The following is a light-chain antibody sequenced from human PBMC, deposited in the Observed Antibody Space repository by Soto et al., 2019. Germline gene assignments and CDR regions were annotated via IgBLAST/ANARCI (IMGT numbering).Light chain of an antibody. CDR3: QQYET. J-gene: IGKJ1*01. V-gene: IGKV3-20*01. CDR1: QTVSSSY. Sequence: DIVLTQSRGTLSLSPGERATLSCRASQTVSSSYLAWYQKKHGQAPRLLIYGASSRATGIPDRFSGSGSGTDFTLTISRLEPEDFAVYYCQQYETFGQGTKVDIK. CDR2: GAS.